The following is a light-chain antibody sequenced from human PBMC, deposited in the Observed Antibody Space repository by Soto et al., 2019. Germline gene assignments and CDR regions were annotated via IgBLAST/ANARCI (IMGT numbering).Light chain of an antibody. Sequence: AIQMTQFPSSLSASVGDRVTITCRASQDIRKDLAWYQQKPGKAPQILIYGASTLQTGVASRFSGSGSATDFTLTISSLQPEDSAAYYCLQDYTYPFTFGQGTKVDIK. J-gene: IGKJ2*01. CDR1: QDIRKD. V-gene: IGKV1-6*01. CDR2: GAS. CDR3: LQDYTYPFT.